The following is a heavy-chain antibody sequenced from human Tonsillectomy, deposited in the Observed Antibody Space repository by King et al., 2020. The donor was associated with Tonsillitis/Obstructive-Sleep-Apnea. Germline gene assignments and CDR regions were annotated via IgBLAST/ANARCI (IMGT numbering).Heavy chain of an antibody. CDR3: ANPVWGYDFWSGYYTADYYYGMDV. CDR2: IYYSGST. CDR1: GGSISSSSYY. Sequence: LQLQESGPGLVKPSETLSLTCTVSGGSISSSSYYWGWIRQPPGKGLEWIGSIYYSGSTYYNPSLKSRVTISVDTSKNQFSLKLSSVTAADTAVYYCANPVWGYDFWSGYYTADYYYGMDVWGQGTTVTVSS. J-gene: IGHJ6*02. V-gene: IGHV4-39*01. D-gene: IGHD3-3*01.